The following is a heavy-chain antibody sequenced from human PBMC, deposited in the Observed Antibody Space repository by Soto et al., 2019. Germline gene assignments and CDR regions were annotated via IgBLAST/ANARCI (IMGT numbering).Heavy chain of an antibody. Sequence: ASVKVSCKASGYTFTSYDINWVRQATGQGLEWMGWMNPNSGNTGYAQKFQGRVTMTRNTSISTAYMELSSLRSEDTAVYYCARAPHDYSPHYYYYYGMDVWGQGTTVTVYS. J-gene: IGHJ6*02. CDR1: GYTFTSYD. CDR3: ARAPHDYSPHYYYYYGMDV. CDR2: MNPNSGNT. V-gene: IGHV1-8*01. D-gene: IGHD4-4*01.